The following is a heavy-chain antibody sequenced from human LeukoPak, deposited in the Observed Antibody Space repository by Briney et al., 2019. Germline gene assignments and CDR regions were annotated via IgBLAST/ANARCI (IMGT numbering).Heavy chain of an antibody. CDR3: ARGPNYDILTGPLWGYAFDI. Sequence: PGGSLRLSCAASGFTFSDYYMSWIRQAPGKGLEWVSYISSSGSTIYYADSVKGRFTISRDNAKNSLYLQMNSLRAEDTAVYYCARGPNYDILTGPLWGYAFDIWGQGTMVTVSS. CDR2: ISSSGSTI. CDR1: GFTFSDYY. J-gene: IGHJ3*02. D-gene: IGHD3-9*01. V-gene: IGHV3-11*01.